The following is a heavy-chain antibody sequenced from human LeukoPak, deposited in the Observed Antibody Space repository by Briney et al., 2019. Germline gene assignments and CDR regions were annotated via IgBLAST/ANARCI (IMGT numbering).Heavy chain of an antibody. Sequence: GGSLRLSCAASGFTVSSNYMSWVRQAPGKGLEWVSIIYSGGSTYYADSVKGRFTISRDNSKNTLYLQMSSLRAEDTAVYYCARQYSGSWPIGDYWGQGTLVTVSS. CDR3: ARQYSGSWPIGDY. V-gene: IGHV3-66*04. CDR1: GFTVSSNY. CDR2: IYSGGST. J-gene: IGHJ4*02. D-gene: IGHD1-26*01.